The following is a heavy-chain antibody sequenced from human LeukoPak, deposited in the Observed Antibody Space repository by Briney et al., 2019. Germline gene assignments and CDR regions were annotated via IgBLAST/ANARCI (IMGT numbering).Heavy chain of an antibody. Sequence: GGSLRLSCAASGFTFSSYAMSWVRQAPGKGLEWVSGISDSGDKTYYADSVKGRFTISRDNSKNTLYLQMNTLRADDTAVFYCAKHRAVVASVFDYWGQGTLVTVSS. CDR2: ISDSGDKT. CDR3: AKHRAVVASVFDY. CDR1: GFTFSSYA. D-gene: IGHD3-22*01. V-gene: IGHV3-23*01. J-gene: IGHJ4*02.